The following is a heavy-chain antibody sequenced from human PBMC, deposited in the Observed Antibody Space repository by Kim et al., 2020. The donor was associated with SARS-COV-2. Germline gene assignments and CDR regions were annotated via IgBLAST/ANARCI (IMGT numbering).Heavy chain of an antibody. D-gene: IGHD6-13*01. CDR3: ARDPYRSSWYLDL. V-gene: IGHV1-18*01. J-gene: IGHJ2*01. CDR2: ISVFRGHT. CDR1: GFTLTTYG. Sequence: ASVKVSCKASGFTLTTYGISWLRQAPGQGLEWMGWISVFRGHTNLAPKFQDRVTLTTETSTNTVYMELRSLRSDDTAVYYCARDPYRSSWYLDLWGRGTRVTVSS.